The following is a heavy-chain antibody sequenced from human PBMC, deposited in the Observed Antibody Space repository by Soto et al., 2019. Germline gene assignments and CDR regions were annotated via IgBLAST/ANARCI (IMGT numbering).Heavy chain of an antibody. J-gene: IGHJ4*02. CDR1: GGTFSSYA. V-gene: IGHV1-69*13. CDR3: ARDLGYSYGYGDY. D-gene: IGHD5-18*01. CDR2: IIPIFGTA. Sequence: SVKFSCKASGGTFSSYAISWLRQSPGQVLEWMGGIIPIFGTANYAQKFQGRVTITADESTSTAYMELSSLRSEDTAVYYCARDLGYSYGYGDYWGQGTLVTVSS.